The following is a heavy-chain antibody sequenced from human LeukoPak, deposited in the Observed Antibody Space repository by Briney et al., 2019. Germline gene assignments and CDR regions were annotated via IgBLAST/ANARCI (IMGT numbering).Heavy chain of an antibody. V-gene: IGHV3-30-3*01. D-gene: IGHD1-26*01. J-gene: IGHJ4*02. CDR2: ISYDGSNK. CDR3: ARERSGSYDGRATFDY. CDR1: GFTFSSYA. Sequence: PGGSLRLSCAASGFTFSSYAMHWVRQAPGKGLEWVAVISYDGSNKYYADSVKGRFTISRDNSKNTLYLQMNSLRAEDTAVYYCARERSGSYDGRATFDYWGQGTLVTVSS.